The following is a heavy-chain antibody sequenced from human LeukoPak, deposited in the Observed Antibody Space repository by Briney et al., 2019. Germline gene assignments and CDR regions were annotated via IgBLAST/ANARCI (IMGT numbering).Heavy chain of an antibody. J-gene: IGHJ4*02. Sequence: GVCVSLPCAVCVHTLCSYPTMWAPRSPEKGREWGSAISSSGGNTFYAPSVKDRFTISRDNSKNPLSLQMNSLRPKDTAVYYCAKRRPDYADHRYSFDYWGQGALVTVSS. CDR2: ISSSGGNT. D-gene: IGHD4-17*01. V-gene: IGHV3-23*01. CDR1: VHTLCSYP. CDR3: AKRRPDYADHRYSFDY.